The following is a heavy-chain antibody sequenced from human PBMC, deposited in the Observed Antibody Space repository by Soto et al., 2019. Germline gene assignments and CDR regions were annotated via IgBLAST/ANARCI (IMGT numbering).Heavy chain of an antibody. V-gene: IGHV4-34*01. CDR2: IDHSGSP. CDR3: DRVPRKTQSYNYGLDA. J-gene: IGHJ6*02. CDR1: GGSFSAYY. Sequence: SETLSLTCAVYGGSFSAYYWSWIRQAPGKGLEFIGEIDHSGSPRYNPSFQSRVTMSVDTSKNQISLTLNFLTAADTAVYYCDRVPRKTQSYNYGLDAWGQGTAVTVSS.